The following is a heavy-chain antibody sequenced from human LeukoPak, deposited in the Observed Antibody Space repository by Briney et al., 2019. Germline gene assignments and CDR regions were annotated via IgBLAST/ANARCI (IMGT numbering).Heavy chain of an antibody. V-gene: IGHV4-4*07. CDR1: GGSIGSYY. J-gene: IGHJ4*02. CDR3: ARDVSWYYDSSGYLFDY. Sequence: KPSETLSLTCTVSGGSIGSYYWSWIRQPAGKGLEWIGRIYTSGSTNYNPSLKSRVTMSVDTSKNQFSLKLSSVTAADTAVYYCARDVSWYYDSSGYLFDYWGQGTLVTVSS. D-gene: IGHD3-22*01. CDR2: IYTSGST.